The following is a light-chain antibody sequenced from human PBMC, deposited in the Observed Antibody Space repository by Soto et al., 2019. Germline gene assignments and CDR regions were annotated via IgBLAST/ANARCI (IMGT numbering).Light chain of an antibody. CDR1: QNVNSW. V-gene: IGKV1-5*01. CDR2: DAS. Sequence: DIQMTQSPSTLSASVGDRVTITCRASQNVNSWVAWYQQKPGKAAKFLIYDASNLESGVPSKFSGRGSGTEFTLTISSLQPDDFPTYYCQRYNSNTRTFSQGTRV. CDR3: QRYNSNTRT. J-gene: IGKJ1*01.